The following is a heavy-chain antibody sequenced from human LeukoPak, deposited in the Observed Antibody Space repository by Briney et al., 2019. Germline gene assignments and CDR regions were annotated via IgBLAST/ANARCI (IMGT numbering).Heavy chain of an antibody. Sequence: QSGGSLRLSCALSGFKYNWMQWVRQAPGKGLEWISHIDDGGIDKKYADSVKGRFTMPRDNARDTVYLQMNSLRVEDTAIYYCVRDYFGQLFWGQGTPVTVSS. J-gene: IGHJ4*02. CDR2: IDDGGIDK. D-gene: IGHD3-10*01. CDR3: VRDYFGQLF. V-gene: IGHV3-74*03. CDR1: GFKYNW.